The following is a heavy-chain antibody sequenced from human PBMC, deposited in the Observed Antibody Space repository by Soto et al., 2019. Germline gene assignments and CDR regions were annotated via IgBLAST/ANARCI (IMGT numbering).Heavy chain of an antibody. CDR2: INHSGST. V-gene: IGHV4-34*01. Sequence: WSRISKKQGKGLEWIGEINHSGSTNYNPSLKSRVTISVDTSKNQFSLKLSSVTAADTAVYYCARASRSTVGVYYYYYGMDVCGQGTTVSVSS. CDR3: ARASRSTVGVYYYYYGMDV. D-gene: IGHD4-17*01. J-gene: IGHJ6*02.